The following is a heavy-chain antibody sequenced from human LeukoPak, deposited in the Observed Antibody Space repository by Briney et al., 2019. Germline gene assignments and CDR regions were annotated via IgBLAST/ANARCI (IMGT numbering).Heavy chain of an antibody. D-gene: IGHD3-22*01. CDR1: GFTFGDYA. J-gene: IGHJ6*03. CDR2: IRSKAYGGTT. CDR3: SNYYDSSGYYAYYYYYMDV. V-gene: IGHV3-49*04. Sequence: LSCTAXGFTFGDYAXSWVRQAPGKGLEWVGFIRSKAYGGTTEYAASVKGRFTISRDDSKSIAYLQMNSLKTEDTAVYYCSNYYDSSGYYAYYYYYMDVWGKGTTVTVSS.